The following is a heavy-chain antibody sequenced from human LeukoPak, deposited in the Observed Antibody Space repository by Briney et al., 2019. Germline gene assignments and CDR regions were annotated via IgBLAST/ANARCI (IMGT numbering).Heavy chain of an antibody. CDR2: ISSTSAYI. D-gene: IGHD6-19*01. CDR1: GFTFSSYS. J-gene: IGHJ6*02. CDR3: ARGGGWAAYYYYGMDV. V-gene: IGHV3-21*01. Sequence: GGSLRLSCEASGFTFSSYSMNWVRQAPGKGLEWVSSISSTSAYIYYADSVKGRFAISRDNAKNSLYLQMSSLRAEDTAVYYWARGGGWAAYYYYGMDVWGQGTTVTVSS.